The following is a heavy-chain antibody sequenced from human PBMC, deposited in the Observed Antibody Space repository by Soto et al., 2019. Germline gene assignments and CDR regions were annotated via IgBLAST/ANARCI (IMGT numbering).Heavy chain of an antibody. V-gene: IGHV3-30*18. CDR1: GFTFSSYG. CDR2: ISYDGSNK. CDR3: AKDQVTMVRGVQTVIDY. D-gene: IGHD3-10*01. Sequence: QVQLVESGGGVVQPGRSLRLSCAASGFTFSSYGMHWVRQAPGKGLEWVAVISYDGSNKYYADSVKGRFTISRDNSKNTLYLQMNSLRAEDTAVYYCAKDQVTMVRGVQTVIDYWGQGTLVTVSP. J-gene: IGHJ4*02.